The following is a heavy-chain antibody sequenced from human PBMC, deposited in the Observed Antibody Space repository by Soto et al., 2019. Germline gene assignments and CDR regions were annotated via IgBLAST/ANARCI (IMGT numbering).Heavy chain of an antibody. Sequence: SETLSLTCSISGGSISSYYWSWIRQPPGKGLEWIGYVYFSGSTNYNPSLESRVTMSVDTTKYVFSLKLTSVTAADTAVYYCALGVPSALGGDWFDPWGQGILVTVSS. CDR3: ALGVPSALGGDWFDP. CDR2: VYFSGST. J-gene: IGHJ5*02. D-gene: IGHD2-2*01. V-gene: IGHV4-59*01. CDR1: GGSISSYY.